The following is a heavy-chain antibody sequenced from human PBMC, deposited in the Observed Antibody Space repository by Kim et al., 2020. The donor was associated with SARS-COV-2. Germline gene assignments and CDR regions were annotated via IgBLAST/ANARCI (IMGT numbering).Heavy chain of an antibody. CDR3: ARGGDIVVGKWLARLDY. J-gene: IGHJ4*02. V-gene: IGHV1-2*04. D-gene: IGHD2-2*01. Sequence: ASVKVSCKASGYTFTGYYMHWVRQAPGQGLEWMGWINPNSGGTNYAQKFQGWVTMTRDTSISTAYMELSRLRSDDTAVYYCARGGDIVVGKWLARLDYWGQGTLVTVSS. CDR1: GYTFTGYY. CDR2: INPNSGGT.